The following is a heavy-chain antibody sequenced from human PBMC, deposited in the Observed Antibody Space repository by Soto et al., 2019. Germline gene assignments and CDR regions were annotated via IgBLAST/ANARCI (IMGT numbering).Heavy chain of an antibody. CDR2: ISGSGGST. V-gene: IGHV3-23*01. D-gene: IGHD2-21*01. CDR3: ATIIVVTSPFDY. J-gene: IGHJ4*02. Sequence: GGSLRLSCVGSGFTFSNYGVTWVRQAPGKGLEWVSAISGSGGSTFYADSLKGRFTVSRDNAKNVVYLQMSSLRAEDTAVYYCATIIVVTSPFDYWGQGTVVTVSS. CDR1: GFTFSNYG.